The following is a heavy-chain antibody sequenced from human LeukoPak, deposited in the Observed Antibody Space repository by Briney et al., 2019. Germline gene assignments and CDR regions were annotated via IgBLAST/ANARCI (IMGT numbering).Heavy chain of an antibody. CDR2: IRSDGSNK. CDR1: GFTFSGYG. J-gene: IGHJ4*02. D-gene: IGHD6-13*01. CDR3: ATGGIAAALDH. V-gene: IGHV3-30*02. Sequence: GGSLRLSCAASGFTFSGYGMHWVRQAPGQGLEWVAFIRSDGSNKYYADSVKGRYIVSRDNSKNTLYLLMNSLRSEDTAVCYCATGGIAAALDHWGQGTLVTVSS.